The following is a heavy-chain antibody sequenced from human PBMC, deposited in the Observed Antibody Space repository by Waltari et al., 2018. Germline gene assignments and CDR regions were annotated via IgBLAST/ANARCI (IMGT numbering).Heavy chain of an antibody. D-gene: IGHD3-9*01. CDR2: ISWNSGSI. J-gene: IGHJ4*02. CDR3: ARSYDILTGYYTLFDY. Sequence: EVQLVVSGGGLVQPDRYLRLSCAASGFTFHYYAMHWVRKEPGKGLEWVSGISWNSGSIGYADSVKGRFTISRDNAKNSLYLQMNSLRAEDTALYYCARSYDILTGYYTLFDYWGQGTLVTVSS. V-gene: IGHV3-9*01. CDR1: GFTFHYYA.